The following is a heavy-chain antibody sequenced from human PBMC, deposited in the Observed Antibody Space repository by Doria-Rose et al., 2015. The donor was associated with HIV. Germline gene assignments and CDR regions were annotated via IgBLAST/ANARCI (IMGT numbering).Heavy chain of an antibody. D-gene: IGHD3-9*01. Sequence: QVQLQQWGAGQLKPSETLSLTCAVYGGSFSNYYWSWIRQPPGKGLEWIGEINHSGSTNYNPSLKSRATISADTSKNHFSLKLPSVTAADTAVYYCARGYVYDILIGSFLGYFDSWGQGTLVTVSS. CDR2: INHSGST. J-gene: IGHJ4*02. V-gene: IGHV4-34*01. CDR3: ARGYVYDILIGSFLGYFDS. CDR1: GGSFSNYY.